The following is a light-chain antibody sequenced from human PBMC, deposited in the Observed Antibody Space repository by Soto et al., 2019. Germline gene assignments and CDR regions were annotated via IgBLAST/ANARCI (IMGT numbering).Light chain of an antibody. CDR1: SGDVGTYNY. CDR3: SSYTSSSRYV. V-gene: IGLV2-14*01. Sequence: QSVLTQPASVSESPGQSITISCAGTSGDVGTYNYVSWYQQHAGKAPKLIICEVSNRPSGVSNRFSGSKSANTASLTISGLQAEDEADYYCSSYTSSSRYVFGTGTKVTVL. J-gene: IGLJ1*01. CDR2: EVS.